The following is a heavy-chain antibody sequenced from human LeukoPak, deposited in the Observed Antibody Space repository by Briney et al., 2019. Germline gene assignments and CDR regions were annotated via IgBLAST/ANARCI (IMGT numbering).Heavy chain of an antibody. CDR2: INPNSGGT. V-gene: IGHV1-2*06. J-gene: IGHJ4*02. CDR3: ARGDSSSSPLSY. D-gene: IGHD6-6*01. Sequence: GASLKVSCKASGYTFIGYYIHWVRQAPGQGLEWMGRINPNSGGTNYAQKFQGRVTMTRDTSISTAYMELTSLRSDDTAVYSCARGDSSSSPLSYWGQGTLVTVSS. CDR1: GYTFIGYY.